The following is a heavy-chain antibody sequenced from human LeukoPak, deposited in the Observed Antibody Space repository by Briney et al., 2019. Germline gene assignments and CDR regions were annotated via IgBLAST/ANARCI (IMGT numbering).Heavy chain of an antibody. CDR2: LNPGRGNT. CDR3: AREPMDTYYFDY. J-gene: IGHJ4*02. Sequence: ASVKVSRKASGYTFSSYYMHWVRQAPGQGLEWMGILNPGRGNTGYAQKFQGRVTMTRDTSTSTVYMELSSLRSEDTAVYYCAREPMDTYYFDYWGQGTLVTVSS. D-gene: IGHD5-18*01. V-gene: IGHV1-46*01. CDR1: GYTFSSYY.